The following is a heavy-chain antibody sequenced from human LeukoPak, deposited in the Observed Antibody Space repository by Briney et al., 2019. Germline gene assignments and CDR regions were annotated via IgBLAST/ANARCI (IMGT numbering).Heavy chain of an antibody. D-gene: IGHD3-22*01. Sequence: PSETLSLTCAVYGGSFSDYYWSWIRQPPGKGLEWIGEINHSGSTNYNPSLKSRVTISVETSKNQFSLKLSSVTAADTAVYYCARVTGYMIEDYFDYWGQGTLVTVSS. CDR3: ARVTGYMIEDYFDY. CDR2: INHSGST. CDR1: GGSFSDYY. J-gene: IGHJ4*02. V-gene: IGHV4-34*01.